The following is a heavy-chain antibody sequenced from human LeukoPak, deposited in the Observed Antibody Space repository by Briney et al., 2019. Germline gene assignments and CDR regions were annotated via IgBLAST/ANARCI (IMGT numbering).Heavy chain of an antibody. Sequence: VGTLRLSCAASGFTFSNYAMSWVRQAPGHGLEWVSTITGSVGGTYYADSVKGRFTIPRDNSKTTLYLQMNSLRAEDTAVYYCAKGCGGSCYSSFDNWGQGTLVTVSS. CDR2: ITGSVGGT. CDR3: AKGCGGSCYSSFDN. J-gene: IGHJ4*02. D-gene: IGHD2-21*02. V-gene: IGHV3-23*01. CDR1: GFTFSNYA.